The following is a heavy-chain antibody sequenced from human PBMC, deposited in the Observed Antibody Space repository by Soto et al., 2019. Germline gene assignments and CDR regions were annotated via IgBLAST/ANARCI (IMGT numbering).Heavy chain of an antibody. Sequence: QVQLVESGGGVVQPGRSLRLSCAASGFTFSSYAMHWVRQAPGKWLVWVAVISYDGSNKYYADSVQGRFTISRDNAKHTLYLQMNSLRAEDTAVYYCARAAGGKGYFDLWGRGTLVTVSS. CDR1: GFTFSSYA. D-gene: IGHD6-13*01. J-gene: IGHJ2*01. CDR3: ARAAGGKGYFDL. CDR2: ISYDGSNK. V-gene: IGHV3-30-3*01.